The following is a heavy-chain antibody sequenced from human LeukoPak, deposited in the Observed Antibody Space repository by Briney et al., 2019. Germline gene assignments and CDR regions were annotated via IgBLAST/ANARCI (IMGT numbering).Heavy chain of an antibody. Sequence: GASVKVSCKASGYTFTSYGISWVRQAPGQGLEWMGWISAYNGNTNYAQKLQGRVTMTTDTSTSTAYMELRSLRSDDTAVYYCARVPWRGAYYYDSSGYDYFDYWGQGTLVTVSS. D-gene: IGHD3-22*01. CDR2: ISAYNGNT. V-gene: IGHV1-18*01. CDR3: ARVPWRGAYYYDSSGYDYFDY. J-gene: IGHJ4*02. CDR1: GYTFTSYG.